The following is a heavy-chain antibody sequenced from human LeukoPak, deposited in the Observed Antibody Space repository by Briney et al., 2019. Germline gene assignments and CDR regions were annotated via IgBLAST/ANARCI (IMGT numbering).Heavy chain of an antibody. CDR3: ARDRQYSSSWLYFDY. Sequence: GGSLRLSCAASGFTFSSYAMHWVRQAPGKGLEWVAVISYDGSNKYYADSVKGRFTISRDNSKNTLYLQVNSLRAEDTAVYYCARDRQYSSSWLYFDYWGQGTLVTVSS. CDR2: ISYDGSNK. D-gene: IGHD6-13*01. CDR1: GFTFSSYA. V-gene: IGHV3-30-3*01. J-gene: IGHJ4*02.